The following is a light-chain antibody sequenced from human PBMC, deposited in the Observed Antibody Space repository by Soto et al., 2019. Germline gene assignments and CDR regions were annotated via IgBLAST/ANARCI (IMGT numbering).Light chain of an antibody. CDR3: QQSSVSPYT. V-gene: IGKV1-39*01. Sequence: DIQLTQSPASLSASVGDRVTITCRASQSISNYLNWYQQKPGKAPKVLIYASSSLESGVPSRFSGSGSGTDFTLTISSLQPEDFATYFCQQSSVSPYTFGQGTKLEIK. CDR1: QSISNY. J-gene: IGKJ2*01. CDR2: ASS.